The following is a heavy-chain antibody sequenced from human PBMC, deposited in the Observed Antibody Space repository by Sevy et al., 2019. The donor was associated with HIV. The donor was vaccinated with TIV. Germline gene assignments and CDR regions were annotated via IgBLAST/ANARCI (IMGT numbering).Heavy chain of an antibody. CDR3: AKRKGYGELVIPFDY. CDR1: GFTFSSSA. V-gene: IGHV3-23*01. J-gene: IGHJ4*02. CDR2: LSAGGGSA. D-gene: IGHD3-10*01. Sequence: GGSLRLSCAASGFTFSSSAMSWVRQAPGKGLEWVSTLSAGGGSARYADSVRGRFTVSRDNSKNILYLQMHSLGAEDTARYYCAKRKGYGELVIPFDYWGQGTLVTVSS.